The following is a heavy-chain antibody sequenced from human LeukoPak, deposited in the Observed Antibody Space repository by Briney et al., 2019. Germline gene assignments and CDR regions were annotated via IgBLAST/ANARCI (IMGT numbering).Heavy chain of an antibody. Sequence: GGSLRLSCAASGFTFSSYEMNWVRQAPGKGLEWVSYISSSGSTIYYADSVKGRFTISRDNAKNSLYLQMNSLRAENTAVYYCARDPPGATTYFDYWGQGTLVTVSS. D-gene: IGHD1-26*01. J-gene: IGHJ4*02. CDR3: ARDPPGATTYFDY. CDR1: GFTFSSYE. V-gene: IGHV3-48*03. CDR2: ISSSGSTI.